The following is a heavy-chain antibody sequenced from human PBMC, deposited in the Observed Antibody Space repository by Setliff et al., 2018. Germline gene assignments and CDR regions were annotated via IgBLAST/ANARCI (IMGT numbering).Heavy chain of an antibody. CDR2: IHHSGST. J-gene: IGHJ2*01. D-gene: IGHD4-17*01. CDR3: ARGTETMVINYWYFDV. V-gene: IGHV4-34*01. Sequence: SETLSLTCAVYGGSFSDYWWSWIRQLPGKGLEWIAEIHHSGSTNFHPSLKSRVAISVDPSKNQFYLNLRSVTAADTAVYFCARGTETMVINYWYFDVWGRGTPVTVSS. CDR1: GGSFSDYW.